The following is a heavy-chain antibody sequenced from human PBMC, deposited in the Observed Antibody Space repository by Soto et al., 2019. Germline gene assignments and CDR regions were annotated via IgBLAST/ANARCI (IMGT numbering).Heavy chain of an antibody. CDR2: INPNSGGT. Sequence: ASVKVSCKASGYTFTGYYMHWVRQAPGQGLEWMGWINPNSGGTNYAQKFQGWVTMTRDTSISTAYMELSRLRSDDTAVYYCARDAVTMVRGVRSRRNWFDPWGQGTMGTFAS. CDR3: ARDAVTMVRGVRSRRNWFDP. J-gene: IGHJ5*02. V-gene: IGHV1-2*04. D-gene: IGHD3-10*01. CDR1: GYTFTGYY.